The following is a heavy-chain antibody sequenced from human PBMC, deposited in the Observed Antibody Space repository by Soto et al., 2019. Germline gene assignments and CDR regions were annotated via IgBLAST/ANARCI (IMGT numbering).Heavy chain of an antibody. Sequence: EVQLLESGGGLVQPGGSLRLSCAASGFTFSSDAMSWVRQAPGRGLEWVSSLDGSGSHTFHADSVKGRFTISRDNSKNKVYLQMNSLRAEDTAVYYCVKARYSSNRGYFDYWGQGTVVTVSS. D-gene: IGHD1-1*01. CDR2: LDGSGSHT. V-gene: IGHV3-23*01. J-gene: IGHJ4*02. CDR1: GFTFSSDA. CDR3: VKARYSSNRGYFDY.